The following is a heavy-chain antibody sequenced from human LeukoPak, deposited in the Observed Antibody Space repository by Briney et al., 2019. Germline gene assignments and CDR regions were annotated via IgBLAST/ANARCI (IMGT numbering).Heavy chain of an antibody. V-gene: IGHV4-39*01. D-gene: IGHD3-22*01. J-gene: IGHJ4*02. CDR2: IYYSGST. CDR1: GGSISSSSYY. Sequence: PSETLSLTCTVSGGSISSSSYYWGWIRQPPGKGLEWIGSIYYSGSTYYNPSLKSRVTISVDTSKNRFSLKLSSVTAADTAVYYCARGPDKYYYDSSGYRGVFDYWGQGTLVTVSS. CDR3: ARGPDKYYYDSSGYRGVFDY.